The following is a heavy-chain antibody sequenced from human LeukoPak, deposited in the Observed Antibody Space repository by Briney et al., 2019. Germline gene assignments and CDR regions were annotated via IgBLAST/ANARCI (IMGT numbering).Heavy chain of an antibody. CDR1: GFTFSSYA. CDR3: AKLNDFWSGYSDY. J-gene: IGHJ4*02. D-gene: IGHD3-3*01. Sequence: GGSLRLSCTASGFTFSSYAMSWVRQAPGKGLEWVSAISGSGGSTYYADSVKGRFTISRDNSKNTLYLQMNSLRAEDTAVYYCAKLNDFWSGYSDYWGQGTLVTVSS. V-gene: IGHV3-23*01. CDR2: ISGSGGST.